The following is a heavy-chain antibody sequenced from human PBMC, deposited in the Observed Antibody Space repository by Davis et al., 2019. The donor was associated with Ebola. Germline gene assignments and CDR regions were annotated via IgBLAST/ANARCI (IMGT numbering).Heavy chain of an antibody. V-gene: IGHV6-1*01. CDR2: TYYRSKWYN. CDR1: GDSVSRNSVV. D-gene: IGHD7-27*01. Sequence: SQTLSLTCAISGDSVSRNSVVWNWIRQSPSRGLEWLGRTYYRSKWYNDYAVSVKSRITINPDTSKNQFSLQLNSVTPEDTAVYYCARDHSWGLYYFDYWGQETLVTVSS. CDR3: ARDHSWGLYYFDY. J-gene: IGHJ4*02.